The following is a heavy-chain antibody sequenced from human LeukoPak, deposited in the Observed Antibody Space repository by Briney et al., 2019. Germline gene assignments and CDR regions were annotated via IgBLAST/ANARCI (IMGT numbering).Heavy chain of an antibody. V-gene: IGHV1-18*01. CDR1: GYTFTSYG. Sequence: GASVKVSCKASGYTFTSYGISWVRQAPGQGLEWMGWISAYNGNTNYAQKLQGRVTMTTDTSTSTAYMELRSLRSDDTAVYYCARDRYCSSTSCYDWFDPWAREPWSPSPQ. CDR2: ISAYNGNT. D-gene: IGHD2-2*01. J-gene: IGHJ5*02. CDR3: ARDRYCSSTSCYDWFDP.